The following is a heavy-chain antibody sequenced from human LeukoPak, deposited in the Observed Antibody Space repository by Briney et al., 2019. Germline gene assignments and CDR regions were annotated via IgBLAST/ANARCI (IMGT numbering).Heavy chain of an antibody. CDR2: INTNTGNP. CDR1: GYTFTGYY. CDR3: AREGGYGGNRNYWFDP. J-gene: IGHJ5*02. Sequence: ASVKVPCKASGYTFTGYYMHWVRQAPGQGLEWMGWINTNTGNPTYAQGFTGRFVFSLDTSVSTAYLQISSLKAEDTAVYYCAREGGYGGNRNYWFDPWGQGTLVTVSS. D-gene: IGHD4-23*01. V-gene: IGHV7-4-1*02.